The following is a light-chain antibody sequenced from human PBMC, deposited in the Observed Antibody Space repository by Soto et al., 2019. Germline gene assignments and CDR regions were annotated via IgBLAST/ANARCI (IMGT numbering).Light chain of an antibody. CDR3: QQYNNWPVT. CDR2: GAS. CDR1: QSVSSIY. J-gene: IGKJ4*01. V-gene: IGKV3-15*01. Sequence: EVVLTQSPDTVSLSPGERATLSCRASQSVSSIYLAWYQQEPGQAPRLLIYGASTRATGIPARFSGSGSGTEFTLTINSLQSEDFAIYYCQQYNNWPVTFGGGTKVDIK.